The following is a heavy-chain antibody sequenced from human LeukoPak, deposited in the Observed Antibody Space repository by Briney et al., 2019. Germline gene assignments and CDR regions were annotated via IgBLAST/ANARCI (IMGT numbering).Heavy chain of an antibody. CDR3: AKDAQSGFDYSTSLEH. D-gene: IGHD4-11*01. CDR1: GFTFSHYG. V-gene: IGHV3-33*06. J-gene: IGHJ4*02. CDR2: IWREGSNQ. Sequence: GRSLRLSCAASGFTFSHYGMHWVRQAPGKGLEWEAVIWREGSNQYYADSGKGRFTMSRDNFKNTVSLQMNSLTAEDMALYHCAKDAQSGFDYSTSLEHWGQGSLVTVSS.